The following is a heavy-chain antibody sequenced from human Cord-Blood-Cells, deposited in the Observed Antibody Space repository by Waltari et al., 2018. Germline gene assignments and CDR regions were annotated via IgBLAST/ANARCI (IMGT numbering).Heavy chain of an antibody. CDR3: ARGAGSSWYYYYGMDV. CDR1: GYTFTSYD. J-gene: IGHJ6*02. Sequence: QVQLVQSGAEVKKPGASVKVSCKASGYTFTSYDINWVRPATGQGLEWMGWMNPNSGNTGYAQKFQGRVTITRNTSISTAYMELSSLRSEDTAVYYCARGAGSSWYYYYGMDVWGQGTTVTVSS. V-gene: IGHV1-8*03. D-gene: IGHD6-13*01. CDR2: MNPNSGNT.